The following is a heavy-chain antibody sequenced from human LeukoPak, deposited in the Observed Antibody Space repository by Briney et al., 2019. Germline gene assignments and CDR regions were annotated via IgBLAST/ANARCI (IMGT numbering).Heavy chain of an antibody. Sequence: QSGGSLRLSCAASGFTFSSYAMSWVRQAPGKGLEWVSAISGSGGSTYYADSVKGRFTISRDNSKNTLYLQMNSLRAEDTAVYYCAKGDIVLMVYAIPDSDYYFDYWGQGTLVTVSS. D-gene: IGHD2-8*01. CDR2: ISGSGGST. CDR3: AKGDIVLMVYAIPDSDYYFDY. V-gene: IGHV3-23*01. CDR1: GFTFSSYA. J-gene: IGHJ4*02.